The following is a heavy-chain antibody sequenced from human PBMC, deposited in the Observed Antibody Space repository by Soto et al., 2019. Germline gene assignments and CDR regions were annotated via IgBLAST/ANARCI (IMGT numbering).Heavy chain of an antibody. J-gene: IGHJ4*02. V-gene: IGHV3-23*01. CDR3: AKIERGGYCSSTSCRDY. Sequence: EVQLLESGGGLVQPGGSLRLSCAASGFTFSSYAMSWVRQAPGKGLEWVSAISGSGGSTYYADSVKGRFTISRDNSKNTLYLQMNSLRAEDTAVYYCAKIERGGYCSSTSCRDYWGQGTLVTVSS. CDR2: ISGSGGST. CDR1: GFTFSSYA. D-gene: IGHD2-2*01.